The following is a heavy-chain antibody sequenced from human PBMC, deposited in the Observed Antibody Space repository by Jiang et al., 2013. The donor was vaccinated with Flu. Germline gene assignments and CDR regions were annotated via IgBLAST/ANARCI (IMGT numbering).Heavy chain of an antibody. CDR2: INAGNGNT. CDR3: ARDLIGPFDY. Sequence: CKASGYTFTRYIIHWVRQAPGQRLEWMGWINAGNGNTKYSQKFQGRVTITRDTSASAAYMELSGLRSEDTAVYFCARDLIGPFDYWGQGTLVTVSS. CDR1: GYTFTRYI. J-gene: IGHJ4*02. V-gene: IGHV1-3*01.